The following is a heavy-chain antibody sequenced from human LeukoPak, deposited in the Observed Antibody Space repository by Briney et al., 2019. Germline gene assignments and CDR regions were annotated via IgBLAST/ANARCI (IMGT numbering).Heavy chain of an antibody. CDR1: GFTFSSHW. CDR3: ASSRTAASSNWFDP. J-gene: IGHJ5*02. V-gene: IGHV3-53*01. CDR2: IHTNGNT. Sequence: PGGSLRPSCAASGFTFSSHWMHWVRQAPGKGLEWVSIIHTNGNTYYADSVEGRFTISRDNSKNTLYLQMNSLRTEDTAVYYCASSRTAASSNWFDPWGQGTLVTVSS. D-gene: IGHD6-13*01.